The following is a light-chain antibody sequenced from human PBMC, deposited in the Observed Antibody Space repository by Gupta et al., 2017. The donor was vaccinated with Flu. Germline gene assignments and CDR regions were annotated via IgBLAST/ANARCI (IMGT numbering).Light chain of an antibody. J-gene: IGKJ1*01. CDR1: QSIHEY. CDR3: QQSFDYPRT. CDR2: DAS. Sequence: IQLTQSPSSLSASVGDRVTITCRASQSIHEYLNWYQVKPGEAPKLLIYDASILPGGVPSRFSGSGSGTDFTLTISSLQSEDFAAYYCQQSFDYPRTFGQGTKVEIK. V-gene: IGKV1-39*01.